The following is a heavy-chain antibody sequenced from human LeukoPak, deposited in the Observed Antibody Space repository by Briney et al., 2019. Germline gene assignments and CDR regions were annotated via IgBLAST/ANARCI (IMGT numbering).Heavy chain of an antibody. Sequence: AVKVSCKASGGTFSSYAISWVRQAPGQGLEWMGGIIPIFGTANYAQKFQGRVTITADESTSTAYMELSSLRSEDTAVYYCARGYYGSGSYYAYYYYYYYMDVWGKGTTVTVSS. D-gene: IGHD3-10*01. CDR2: IIPIFGTA. V-gene: IGHV1-69*13. CDR3: ARGYYGSGSYYAYYYYYYYMDV. J-gene: IGHJ6*03. CDR1: GGTFSSYA.